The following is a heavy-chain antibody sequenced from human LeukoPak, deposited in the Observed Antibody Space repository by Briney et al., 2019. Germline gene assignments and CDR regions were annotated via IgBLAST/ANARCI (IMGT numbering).Heavy chain of an antibody. CDR3: ARDREVVTARAQMDV. CDR2: IYNDGNT. CDR1: GFTVSSNH. D-gene: IGHD2-21*02. J-gene: IGHJ6*04. V-gene: IGHV3-53*01. Sequence: GGSLRLSCAVSGFTVSSNHMSWVRQAPGKGLEWVSVIYNDGNTYYTDSVEGRFTISRDNSKNTVFLQMNSLRAEDTAMYYCARDREVVTARAQMDVWGKGTTVTVSS.